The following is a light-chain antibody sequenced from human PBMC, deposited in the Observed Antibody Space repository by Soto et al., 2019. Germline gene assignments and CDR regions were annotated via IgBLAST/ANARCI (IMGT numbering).Light chain of an antibody. CDR1: QSISAW. CDR2: KAS. Sequence: IQVTQSPPTLSASVEDRVTITCRASQSISAWLAWYQQKPGKAPKLLIYKASSLESGVPSRFSGSGFGTEFTLTISSLQPDDFATYYCQQFNTYWTFGQGTKVDI. V-gene: IGKV1-5*03. J-gene: IGKJ1*01. CDR3: QQFNTYWT.